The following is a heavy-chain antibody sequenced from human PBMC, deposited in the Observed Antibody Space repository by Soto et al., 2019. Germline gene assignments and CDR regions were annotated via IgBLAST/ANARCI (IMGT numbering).Heavy chain of an antibody. Sequence: LGESLKISCKGSGYSFTSYWISWVRQMPGKGLEWMGRIDPSDSYTNYSPSFQGHVTISADKSISTAYLQWSSLKASDTAMYYCAIVPAAMVGYYGMDVWGQGTTVTVSS. CDR1: GYSFTSYW. D-gene: IGHD2-2*01. CDR2: IDPSDSYT. V-gene: IGHV5-10-1*01. CDR3: AIVPAAMVGYYGMDV. J-gene: IGHJ6*02.